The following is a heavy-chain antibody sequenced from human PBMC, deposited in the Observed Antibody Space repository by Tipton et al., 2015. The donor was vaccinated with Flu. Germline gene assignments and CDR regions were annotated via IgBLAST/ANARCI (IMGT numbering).Heavy chain of an antibody. CDR2: IYYSGST. D-gene: IGHD3-10*01. CDR3: ARGSLWFGELEKYGFDP. V-gene: IGHV4-39*07. Sequence: TLSLTCTVSGGSISSSSYYWGWIRQPPGKGLEWIGSIYYSGSTYYNPSLKSRVTISVDTSKNQFSLKLSSVTAADTAVYYCARGSLWFGELEKYGFDPWGQGTLVTVSS. CDR1: GGSISSSSYY. J-gene: IGHJ5*02.